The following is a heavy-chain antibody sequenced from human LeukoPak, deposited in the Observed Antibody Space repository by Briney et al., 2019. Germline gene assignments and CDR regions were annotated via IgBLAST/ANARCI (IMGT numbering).Heavy chain of an antibody. V-gene: IGHV3-20*04. J-gene: IGHJ4*02. D-gene: IGHD3-10*01. Sequence: GGSLRLSCAASGFTFDDYGMSWVRQAPGKGLEGVSAINWNGGSTDYADSVKGRFTISRDNAKNSLYLQMNSLRAEDTALYYCARESSGWFGELPTSYFNYWGQGILVTVSS. CDR2: INWNGGST. CDR1: GFTFDDYG. CDR3: ARESSGWFGELPTSYFNY.